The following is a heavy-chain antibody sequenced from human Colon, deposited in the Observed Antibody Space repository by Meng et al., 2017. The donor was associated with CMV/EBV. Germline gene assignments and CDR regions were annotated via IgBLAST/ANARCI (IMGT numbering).Heavy chain of an antibody. CDR2: MYYSGST. CDR1: GSSISTTPYH. Sequence: SETLSLTCTVSGSSISTTPYHWGWFRQAPGKGLEWIGSMYYSGSTYYTPSLKSRVTISVDTSKNQFSLRVSSVTAADTAVYYCARAAVPAASSWFDPWGQGTLVTVSS. CDR3: ARAAVPAASSWFDP. V-gene: IGHV4-39*01. D-gene: IGHD6-19*01. J-gene: IGHJ5*02.